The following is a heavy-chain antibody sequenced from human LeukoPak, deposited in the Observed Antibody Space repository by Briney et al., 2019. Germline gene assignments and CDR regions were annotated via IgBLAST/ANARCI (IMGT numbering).Heavy chain of an antibody. V-gene: IGHV3-23*01. CDR1: GFTFSSYA. J-gene: IGHJ4*02. Sequence: GGSLRLSCAASGFTFSSYAMSWVRQAPGKGLEWVSAISGSGGSTYYADSVKGRFTISRDNSKNTLYLQMNSLRAEDTAVYYCAKAPVNIVVGHWRRRFDYWGQGTLVTVSS. CDR2: ISGSGGST. CDR3: AKAPVNIVVGHWRRRFDY. D-gene: IGHD2-2*01.